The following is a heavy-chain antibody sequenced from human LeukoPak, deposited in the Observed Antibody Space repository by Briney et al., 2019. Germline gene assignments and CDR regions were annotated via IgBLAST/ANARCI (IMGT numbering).Heavy chain of an antibody. V-gene: IGHV3-7*01. CDR3: ARDTGGGYSCYDC. CDR2: IKQDGSEK. CDR1: GFTFSSYW. Sequence: QTGVSLRLSCAASGFTFSSYWRTWIRQAPGKGLEWVANIKQDGSEKYYVDSVKGRFTISRDNAKNSLYLQMNSLRAEDTAVYYCARDTGGGYSCYDCWGQGTLVTVSS. J-gene: IGHJ4*02. D-gene: IGHD5-18*01.